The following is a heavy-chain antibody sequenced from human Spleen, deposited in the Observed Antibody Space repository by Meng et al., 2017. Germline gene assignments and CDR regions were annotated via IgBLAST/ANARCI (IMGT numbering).Heavy chain of an antibody. CDR2: INPNNGGT. Sequence: ASVKVSCKASGSGYYIHWARQAPGQGLEWMGWINPNNGGTNYEQKFQGRVTMTRDTSISTAYIELSRLRSDDTAVYYCARDPNYYGSGSYPKRDQYYFDYWGQGTLVTVSS. J-gene: IGHJ4*02. D-gene: IGHD3-10*01. V-gene: IGHV1-2*02. CDR1: GSGYY. CDR3: ARDPNYYGSGSYPKRDQYYFDY.